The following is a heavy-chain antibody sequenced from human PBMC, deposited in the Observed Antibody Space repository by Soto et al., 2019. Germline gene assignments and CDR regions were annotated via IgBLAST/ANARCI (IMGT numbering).Heavy chain of an antibody. V-gene: IGHV1-69*06. D-gene: IGHD5-12*01. CDR2: IIPIFGTA. CDR1: GGTFSSYA. Sequence: QVQLVQSGAEVKKPGSSVKVSCKASGGTFSSYAISWVRQAPRQGLEWMGGIIPIFGTANYAQKFQGRVTITADKSTSTAYMELSSLRSEDTAVYYCARDGVDMVATTHYYYYYGMDVWGQGTTVTVSS. CDR3: ARDGVDMVATTHYYYYYGMDV. J-gene: IGHJ6*02.